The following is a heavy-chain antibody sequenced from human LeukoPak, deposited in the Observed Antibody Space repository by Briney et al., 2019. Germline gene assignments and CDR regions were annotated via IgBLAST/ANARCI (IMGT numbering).Heavy chain of an antibody. CDR2: INSDGSST. J-gene: IGHJ6*02. CDR1: GFTFSKAW. Sequence: GGSLRLSCAASGFTFSKAWMTWVRQAPGKGLVWVSRINSDGSSTSYADSVKGRFTVSRDNAESTLYLQMNSLRVDDTAVYYCTRGNYGMDVWGQGTTVTVSS. V-gene: IGHV3-74*01. CDR3: TRGNYGMDV.